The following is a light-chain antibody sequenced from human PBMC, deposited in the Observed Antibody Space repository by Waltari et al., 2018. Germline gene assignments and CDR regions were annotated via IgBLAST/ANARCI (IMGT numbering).Light chain of an antibody. CDR1: QSVLYSSNNRNY. Sequence: DIVMTQSPDSLAVSLGERATINCKSSQSVLYSSNNRNYLAWYQQKPRQPPKLLIYWASTRESGVPDRFSCSGSGTDFTLTISSLQAEDVAVYFCQQYYNSSPTFGQGTKVEIK. CDR3: QQYYNSSPT. J-gene: IGKJ1*01. V-gene: IGKV4-1*01. CDR2: WAS.